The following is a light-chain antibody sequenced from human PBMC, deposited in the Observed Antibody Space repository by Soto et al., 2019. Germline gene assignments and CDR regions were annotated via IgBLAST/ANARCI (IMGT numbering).Light chain of an antibody. CDR3: QKFNSVPT. CDR2: ASS. Sequence: DVPLTQSPSSLSASVGDRVTITCRASQGINNYLAWYQQKPGKVPNLLIYASSTLQSGVPSRFSGSGSGTDFTLTISSLRPEDAATYYCQKFNSVPTFGGGTKVEI. CDR1: QGINNY. V-gene: IGKV1-27*01. J-gene: IGKJ4*01.